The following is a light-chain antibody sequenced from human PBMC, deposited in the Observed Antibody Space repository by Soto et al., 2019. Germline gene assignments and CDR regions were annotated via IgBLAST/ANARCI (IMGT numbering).Light chain of an antibody. V-gene: IGLV1-44*01. CDR2: SNN. J-gene: IGLJ2*01. CDR1: SSNIGSNT. Sequence: QSVLTQPPSASGTPGQRVTISCSGSSSNIGSNTVNWYQQLPGTAPKLLIYSNNQRPSGVPDRFSGSKYGPSASLAISGLQSEYEADYYCAAWDDSLNGPVFGGGTKLTVL. CDR3: AAWDDSLNGPV.